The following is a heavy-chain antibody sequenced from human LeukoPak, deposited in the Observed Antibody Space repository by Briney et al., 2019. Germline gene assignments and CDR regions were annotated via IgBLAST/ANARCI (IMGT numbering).Heavy chain of an antibody. J-gene: IGHJ4*02. CDR2: IYYSGST. V-gene: IGHV4-59*01. D-gene: IGHD6-13*01. Sequence: SETLSLTCTVSGGSISSYYWSWIRQPPGQGLEWIGYIYYSGSTNYNPSLKSRVTISVDTSKNQFSLKLSSVTAADTAAYYCARALYRLGSSCYIDYWGQGTLVTVSS. CDR1: GGSISSYY. CDR3: ARALYRLGSSCYIDY.